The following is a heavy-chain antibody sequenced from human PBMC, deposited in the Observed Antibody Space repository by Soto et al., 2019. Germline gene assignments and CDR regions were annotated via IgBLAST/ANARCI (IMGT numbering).Heavy chain of an antibody. D-gene: IGHD3-22*01. Sequence: SETPSLTCAVSGCTITSSSSYWGRHRQPPGQGLDWLGSICYSGNTYFSPSLHGRVIMCVDTSKNQFSLRLSSVTAADTAVYYCARLWDYDSRAQDYYYYHGMDVWGQGTTVTVSS. CDR3: ARLWDYDSRAQDYYYYHGMDV. V-gene: IGHV4-39*01. J-gene: IGHJ6*02. CDR1: GCTITSSSSY. CDR2: ICYSGNT.